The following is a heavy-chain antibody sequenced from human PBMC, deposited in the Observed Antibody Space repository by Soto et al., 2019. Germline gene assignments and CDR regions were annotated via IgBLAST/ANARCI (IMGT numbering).Heavy chain of an antibody. CDR2: INAANGDT. Sequence: GSSVKVSCKASGYTFTSYGIHWVRQAPGQRLEWMGWINAANGDTKYSPKFQGRVTITRDTSASTAYMELSSLRSEGTAVYYCVRRHVSATAIDWFDPWGQGPLVTLSS. CDR1: GYTFTSYG. CDR3: VRRHVSATAIDWFDP. J-gene: IGHJ5*02. V-gene: IGHV1-3*01. D-gene: IGHD2-21*02.